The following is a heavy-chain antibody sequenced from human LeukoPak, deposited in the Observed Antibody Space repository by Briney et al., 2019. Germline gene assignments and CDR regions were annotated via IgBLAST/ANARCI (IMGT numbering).Heavy chain of an antibody. CDR2: ISGYDAST. Sequence: ASVKVSCKASGYTFNNYGLSWVRXAPGQXLEWMGWISGYDASTNYAQKFQGRLTLTADASTTTAYMEVGGLRSDDTAVYYCARDWEAYCGGDCSPFDYWGQGTLVTVSS. V-gene: IGHV1-18*01. J-gene: IGHJ4*02. CDR3: ARDWEAYCGGDCSPFDY. CDR1: GYTFNNYG. D-gene: IGHD2-21*02.